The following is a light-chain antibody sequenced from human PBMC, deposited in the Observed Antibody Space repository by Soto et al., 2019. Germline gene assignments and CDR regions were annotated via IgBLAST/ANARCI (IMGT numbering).Light chain of an antibody. J-gene: IGKJ5*01. Sequence: ETVMTQSPATLSVSPGEGATLSCRASQTINNNLAWYQQKPGQAPRLLIYGASTRATGIPARFSGSGSGTDFTLTISSLEPEDFAVYYCQQRSNWPITFGQGTRLEIK. CDR2: GAS. CDR3: QQRSNWPIT. CDR1: QTINNN. V-gene: IGKV3-11*01.